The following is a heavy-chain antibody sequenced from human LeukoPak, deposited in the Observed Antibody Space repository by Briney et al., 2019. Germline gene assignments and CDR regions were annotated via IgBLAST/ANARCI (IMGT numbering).Heavy chain of an antibody. D-gene: IGHD5-24*01. CDR1: GFIFGDYG. J-gene: IGHJ4*02. V-gene: IGHV3-49*04. CDR3: AKDFYKRVEMATRMEYYFDY. CDR2: IRSKAHDGTT. Sequence: SGGSLRLSCTASGFIFGDYGMSWVRQAPGKGLEWVAFIRSKAHDGTTEYAASVKGRFTISRDDSKSIAYLQMNSLRAEDTAVYYCAKDFYKRVEMATRMEYYFDYWGQGTLVTVSS.